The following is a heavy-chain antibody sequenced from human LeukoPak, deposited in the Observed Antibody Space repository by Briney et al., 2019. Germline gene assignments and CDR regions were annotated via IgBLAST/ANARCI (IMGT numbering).Heavy chain of an antibody. Sequence: GGSLRLSCAASGFTFSSYAMHWVRQAPGKGLEWVAVISYDGSNKYYADSVKGRFTISRDNSKNTLYLQMNSLRAEDTAVYYCANIGYSSFFDYWGQGTLVTVSS. V-gene: IGHV3-30-3*01. CDR1: GFTFSSYA. D-gene: IGHD6-19*01. CDR2: ISYDGSNK. J-gene: IGHJ4*02. CDR3: ANIGYSSFFDY.